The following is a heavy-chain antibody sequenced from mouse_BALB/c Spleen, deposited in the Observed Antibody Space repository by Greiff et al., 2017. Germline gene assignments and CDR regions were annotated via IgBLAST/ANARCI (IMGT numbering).Heavy chain of an antibody. CDR1: GYTFTSYY. J-gene: IGHJ2*01. Sequence: VQLQQSGAELVKPGASVKLSCKASGYTFTSYYMYWVKQRPGQGLEWIGEINPSNGGTNFNEKFKSKATLTVDKSSSTAYMQLSSLTSEDSAVYYCTRSNYYFDYWGQGTTLTVSS. V-gene: IGHV1S81*02. D-gene: IGHD2-5*01. CDR2: INPSNGGT. CDR3: TRSNYYFDY.